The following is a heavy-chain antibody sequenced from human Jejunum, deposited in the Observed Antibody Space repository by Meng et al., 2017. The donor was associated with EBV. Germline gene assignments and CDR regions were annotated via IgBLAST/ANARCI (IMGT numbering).Heavy chain of an antibody. J-gene: IGHJ4*02. V-gene: IGHV4-4*02. CDR2: IYHSGNT. Sequence: LRVQRPWMVEPSGTLALTWFGSGYFINNNKWWSLVRQPPGEGMEWIGEIYHSGNTYYNPSLKSRVTISLATSKSQFSLRLTTVTAADTAIYYCARASPERLLEYWGQGTLVTVSS. D-gene: IGHD1-14*01. CDR1: GYFINNNKW. CDR3: ARASPERLLEY.